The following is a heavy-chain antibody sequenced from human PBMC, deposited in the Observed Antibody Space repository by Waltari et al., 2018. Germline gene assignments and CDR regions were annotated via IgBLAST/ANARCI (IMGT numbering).Heavy chain of an antibody. CDR2: INSYWIAT. CDR3: ARGASLGY. V-gene: IGHV3-74*01. J-gene: IGHJ4*02. CDR1: GFTLSSYW. Sequence: EVQLVESGGGLVQPGGSLRLSCAASGFTLSSYWMHWVRQAPGKGLVWVARINSYWIATTYADSGRGRFTISSDNAKNTLYLQMNSLKAEDTAVYYCARGASLGYWGQGTRVTVSS.